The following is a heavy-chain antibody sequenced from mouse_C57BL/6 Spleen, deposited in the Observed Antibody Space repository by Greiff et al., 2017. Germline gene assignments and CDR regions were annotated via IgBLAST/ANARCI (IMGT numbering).Heavy chain of an antibody. CDR3: AFCYDYEGAMGD. J-gene: IGHJ4*01. CDR2: INPNNGGT. V-gene: IGHV1-22*01. CDR1: GYTFTDYN. Sequence: VQLQQSGPELVKPGASVKMSCKASGYTFTDYNMHWVKQSHGKSLEWIGYINPNNGGTSYNQKFKGKATLTVNKSSSTAYMELRSLTSEDSAVYYCAFCYDYEGAMGDWGQGASVTVSS. D-gene: IGHD2-4*01.